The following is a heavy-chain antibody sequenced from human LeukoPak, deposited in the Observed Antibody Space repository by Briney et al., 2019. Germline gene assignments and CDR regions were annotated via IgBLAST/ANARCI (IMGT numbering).Heavy chain of an antibody. CDR2: MNPNSGNT. Sequence: ASMKVSCKASGYTFSDYDINWVRQGTGQGLEWMGWMNPNSGNTGFAQKFEGRVTITRNTSISTAYMEVSNLTSEDTAVYYCARVLGQRYALYNYYMDVWGKGTTVTVSS. D-gene: IGHD3-16*01. CDR3: ARVLGQRYALYNYYMDV. CDR1: GYTFSDYD. V-gene: IGHV1-8*01. J-gene: IGHJ6*03.